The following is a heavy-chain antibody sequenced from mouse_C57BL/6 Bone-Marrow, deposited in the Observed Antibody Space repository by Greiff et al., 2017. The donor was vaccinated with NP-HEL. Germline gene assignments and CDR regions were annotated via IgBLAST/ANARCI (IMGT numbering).Heavy chain of an antibody. CDR1: GFTFSSYG. CDR3: ARWLLPYYYAMDY. Sequence: EVQLVESGGDLVKPGGSLKLSCAASGFTFSSYGMSWVRQTPDKRLEWVATISSGGSYTDYPDSVKGRFTISRDNAKNTLYLQMSSLKSEDTAMYYCARWLLPYYYAMDYWGQGTSVTVSS. J-gene: IGHJ4*01. CDR2: ISSGGSYT. V-gene: IGHV5-6*01. D-gene: IGHD2-3*01.